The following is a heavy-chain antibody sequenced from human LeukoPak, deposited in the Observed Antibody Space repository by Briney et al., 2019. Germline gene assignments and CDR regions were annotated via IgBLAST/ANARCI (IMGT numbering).Heavy chain of an antibody. V-gene: IGHV4-39*01. D-gene: IGHD2-2*01. CDR3: ARVDIAVVPSANFDY. Sequence: PSETLSLTCTVSGGSISSSSYYWGWIRQPPGKGLEWIGSINYSGTTYYNPSPKSRVTISVDTSKNQFSLKLSSVTVADTAVYYCARVDIAVVPSANFDYWGQGTLVTVSS. CDR2: INYSGTT. J-gene: IGHJ4*02. CDR1: GGSISSSSYY.